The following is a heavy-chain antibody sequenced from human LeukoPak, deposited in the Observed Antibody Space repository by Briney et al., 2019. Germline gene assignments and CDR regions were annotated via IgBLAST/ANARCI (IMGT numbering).Heavy chain of an antibody. J-gene: IGHJ4*01. CDR3: AREHYSPDY. CDR2: INTDGAST. Sequence: SGGSLRLSCAASGFTFTSYWMHWIRRAPGKGLVWVSRINTDGASTSYADSVQGRFTISRDNAKNTLYLQMNSLRVEDTAVYYCAREHYSPDYWGHGTLVTVSS. D-gene: IGHD4-11*01. CDR1: GFTFTSYW. V-gene: IGHV3-74*01.